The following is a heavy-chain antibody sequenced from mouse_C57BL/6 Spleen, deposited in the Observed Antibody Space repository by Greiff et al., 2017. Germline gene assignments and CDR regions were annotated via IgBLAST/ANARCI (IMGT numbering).Heavy chain of an antibody. Sequence: QVQLQQPGAELVKPGASVKMSCKASGYTFTSYWITWVKQRPGQGLEWIGDIYPGSGSTNYNEKFKSKATLTVDTSSSTAYMQLSCLTSEDSAVYYCARGIYYDYDEGFAYWGQGTLVTVSA. J-gene: IGHJ3*01. V-gene: IGHV1-55*01. D-gene: IGHD2-4*01. CDR1: GYTFTSYW. CDR2: IYPGSGST. CDR3: ARGIYYDYDEGFAY.